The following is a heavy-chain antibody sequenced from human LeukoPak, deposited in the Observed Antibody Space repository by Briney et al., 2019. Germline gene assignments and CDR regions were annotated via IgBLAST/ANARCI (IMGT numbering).Heavy chain of an antibody. CDR1: GSTFTGYY. CDR3: ARGLGRITMIVVVPRFDP. D-gene: IGHD3-22*01. V-gene: IGHV1-2*06. Sequence: GASVKVSCKASGSTFTGYYMHWVRQAPGQGLEWMGRINPNSGGTNYAQKFQGRVTMTRDTSISTAYMELSRLRSDDTAVYYCARGLGRITMIVVVPRFDPWGQGTLVTVSS. CDR2: INPNSGGT. J-gene: IGHJ5*02.